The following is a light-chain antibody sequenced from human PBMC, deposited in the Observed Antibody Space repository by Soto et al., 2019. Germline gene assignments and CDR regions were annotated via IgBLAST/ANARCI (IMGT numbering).Light chain of an antibody. CDR1: QIVSSNY. Sequence: EIVLTQSPGTLSLSPGERATLSCRASQIVSSNYLAWYQQKPGQAPRLLFYGASSRATGIPDRFSGSGSGTDFTLTISRLEPEDFAVYYCQQYSNSPRTFGQGTKVEL. CDR3: QQYSNSPRT. V-gene: IGKV3-20*01. CDR2: GAS. J-gene: IGKJ2*02.